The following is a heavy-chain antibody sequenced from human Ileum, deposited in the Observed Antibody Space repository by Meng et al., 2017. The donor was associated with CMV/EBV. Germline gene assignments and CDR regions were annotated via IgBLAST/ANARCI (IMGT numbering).Heavy chain of an antibody. J-gene: IGHJ4*02. CDR2: IHPSGTP. CDR3: SSGSDAYKSGEY. Sequence: QLRLQRWGAGLLNPFACMSLTIGVTGWYFRCDFRNWGREPPGKGRRWIGEIHPSGTPFYNRSLNSRVAISMDTSQNQFSINLRAVTAADTAIYYCSSGSDAYKSGEYWGQGALVTVSS. D-gene: IGHD5-24*01. CDR1: GWYFRCDF. V-gene: IGHV4-34*01.